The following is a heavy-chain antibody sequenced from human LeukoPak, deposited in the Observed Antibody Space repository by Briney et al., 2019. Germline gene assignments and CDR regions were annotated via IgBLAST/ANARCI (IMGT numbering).Heavy chain of an antibody. Sequence: SETLSLTCTASGGSIDSYYWTWIRQPPGKGLEWLGYIYSSGSTTYNPSLQSRVTISVDTSRNQFSLKLTSVTTADTAIYYCARSATYDYVWGSYRYYDPWGQGTLVTVCS. CDR2: IYSSGST. CDR3: ARSATYDYVWGSYRYYDP. V-gene: IGHV4-59*01. D-gene: IGHD3-16*02. CDR1: GGSIDSYY. J-gene: IGHJ5*02.